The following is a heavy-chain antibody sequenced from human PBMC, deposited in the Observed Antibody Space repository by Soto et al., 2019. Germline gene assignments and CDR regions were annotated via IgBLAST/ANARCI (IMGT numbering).Heavy chain of an antibody. CDR3: ASGAKAGPAALPHYYGMDV. D-gene: IGHD2-2*01. Sequence: QVQLVQSGAEVKKPGSSVKVSCKASGGTFSSYAISWVRQAPGQGLEWMGGIIPIFGTANYAQKFQGRVTITADESTSTAYMELSSLRSEDTAVYYCASGAKAGPAALPHYYGMDVWGQGTTVTVSS. CDR2: IIPIFGTA. J-gene: IGHJ6*02. V-gene: IGHV1-69*01. CDR1: GGTFSSYA.